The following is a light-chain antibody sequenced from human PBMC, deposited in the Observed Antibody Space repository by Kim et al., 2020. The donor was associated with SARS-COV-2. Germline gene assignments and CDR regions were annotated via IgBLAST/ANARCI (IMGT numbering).Light chain of an antibody. CDR3: QSADSSGIWV. V-gene: IGLV3-25*03. CDR2: EDS. CDR1: AFPKQY. Sequence: SSELTQPPSVSVSPGQTARITCSGDAFPKQYAYWYQQKPGQAPVLVIYEDSERPSGIPERFSGYSSGSTVTLSISGVQAEDESDYYCQSADSSGIWVFGGGTQLTVL. J-gene: IGLJ3*02.